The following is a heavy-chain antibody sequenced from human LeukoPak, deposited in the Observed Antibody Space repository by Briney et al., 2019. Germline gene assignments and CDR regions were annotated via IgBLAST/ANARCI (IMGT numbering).Heavy chain of an antibody. CDR3: AKFMNSSSPATVDY. J-gene: IGHJ4*02. V-gene: IGHV3-21*01. D-gene: IGHD6-6*01. Sequence: GGSVRLSCAASGFTFSDYNMNWVRQSPEKGLEWVSSITSGTTYIYYADSVKGRFTISRDNSKNTLYLQMNSLRAEDTAVYYCAKFMNSSSPATVDYWGQGTLVTVSS. CDR1: GFTFSDYN. CDR2: ITSGTTYI.